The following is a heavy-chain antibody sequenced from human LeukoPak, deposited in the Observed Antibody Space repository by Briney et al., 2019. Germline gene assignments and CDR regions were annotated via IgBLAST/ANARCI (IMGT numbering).Heavy chain of an antibody. CDR3: AGAGSSSWSIFDY. Sequence: SETLSLTCTVSGGSISSYYWSWIRQPPGKGLEWIGYIYYSGSTNYNPSLKSRVTISVDRSKNQFSLKLSSVTAADTAVYYCAGAGSSSWSIFDYWGQGTLVTVSS. D-gene: IGHD6-13*01. V-gene: IGHV4-59*12. CDR1: GGSISSYY. J-gene: IGHJ4*02. CDR2: IYYSGST.